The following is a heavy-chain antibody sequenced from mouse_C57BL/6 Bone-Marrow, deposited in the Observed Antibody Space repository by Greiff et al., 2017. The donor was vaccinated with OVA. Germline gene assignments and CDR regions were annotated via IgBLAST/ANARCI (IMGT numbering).Heavy chain of an antibody. Sequence: QVQLQQPGAELVKPGASVKLSCKASGYTFTSYWMHWVKQRPGQGLEWIGMIHPNSGSTNYNEKFKSKATLTVDKSSSTSYMQLSSLTSKDAAVYYCARGGWVLRGWGQGTTLTVSS. D-gene: IGHD2-3*01. CDR1: GYTFTSYW. J-gene: IGHJ2*01. V-gene: IGHV1-64*01. CDR2: IHPNSGST. CDR3: ARGGWVLRG.